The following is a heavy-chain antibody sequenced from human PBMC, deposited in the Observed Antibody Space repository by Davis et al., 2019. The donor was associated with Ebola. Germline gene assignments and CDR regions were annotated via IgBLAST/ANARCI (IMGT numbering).Heavy chain of an antibody. CDR3: TRGDGGAVVD. CDR2: IRSKANSYAT. Sequence: GESLKISCAASGFTFSGSAMHWVRQASGKGLEWVGRIRSKANSYATACAASVKGRFTISRDDSKNTAYLQMNSLKTEDTAVYYCTRGDGGAVVDWGQGTLVTVS. D-gene: IGHD2-15*01. V-gene: IGHV3-73*01. J-gene: IGHJ4*02. CDR1: GFTFSGSA.